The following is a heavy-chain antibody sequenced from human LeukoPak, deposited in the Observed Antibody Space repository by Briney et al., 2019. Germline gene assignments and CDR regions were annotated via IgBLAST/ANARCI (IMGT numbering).Heavy chain of an antibody. V-gene: IGHV1-2*02. D-gene: IGHD3-10*01. CDR3: ARVPSMIRGVVNYGMDV. CDR1: GYSFTGYF. CDR2: INPNSADT. Sequence: ASVKVSCKPSGYSFTGYFMHWVRPAPGQGLEWMGWINPNSADTKYAQRFQGRVTMTRDTSINTAYMELRRLTSDDTAVYYCARVPSMIRGVVNYGMDVWGQGTTVTVSS. J-gene: IGHJ6*02.